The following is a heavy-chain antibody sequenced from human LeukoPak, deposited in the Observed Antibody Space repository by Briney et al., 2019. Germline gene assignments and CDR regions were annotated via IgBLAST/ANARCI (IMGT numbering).Heavy chain of an antibody. CDR2: IYYSGST. CDR3: ARRHYDSTGRDLDY. J-gene: IGHJ4*02. Sequence: SETLSLTCTVSGGSISSSSYYWGWIRQPPGKGLAWIGSIYYSGSTYYNPSLKSRVTISVDTSKNQFSLKLSSVTAADTAVYYCARRHYDSTGRDLDYWGRGTLVTVSS. V-gene: IGHV4-39*01. D-gene: IGHD3-22*01. CDR1: GGSISSSSYY.